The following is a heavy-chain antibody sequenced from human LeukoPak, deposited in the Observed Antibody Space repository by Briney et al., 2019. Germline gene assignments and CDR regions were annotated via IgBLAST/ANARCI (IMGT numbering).Heavy chain of an antibody. CDR1: GFTFSSYS. CDR2: ISSSSSYI. V-gene: IGHV3-21*01. Sequence: GGSLRLSCAASGFTFSSYSMNWVCQAPGKGLEWVSSISSSSSYIYYADSVKGRFTISRDNAKNSLYLQMNSLRAEDTAVYYCARADIVATIDYWGQGTLVTVSS. CDR3: ARADIVATIDY. J-gene: IGHJ4*02. D-gene: IGHD5-12*01.